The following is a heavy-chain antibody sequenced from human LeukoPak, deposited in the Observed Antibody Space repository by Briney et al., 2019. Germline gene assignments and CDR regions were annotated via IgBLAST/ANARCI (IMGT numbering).Heavy chain of an antibody. CDR2: IYTSGST. Sequence: SETLSLTCTVSGGSISSYYWSWIRQPAGKGLEWIGRIYTSGSTNYHPSLKSRVTISVDTSKNQFSLKLSSVTAADTAVYYCARVLLGYSYGLFDFWGQGTLVTVSS. J-gene: IGHJ4*02. CDR3: ARVLLGYSYGLFDF. V-gene: IGHV4-4*07. D-gene: IGHD5-18*01. CDR1: GGSISSYY.